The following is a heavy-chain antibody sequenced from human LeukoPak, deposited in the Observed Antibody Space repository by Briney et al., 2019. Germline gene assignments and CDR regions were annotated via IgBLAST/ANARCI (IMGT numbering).Heavy chain of an antibody. CDR2: IIPIFGTA. CDR3: ALDSSGYYYYYYYMVV. D-gene: IGHD3-22*01. Sequence: SVKVSCKASGGTVSSYAISGVRQAPGQGLEWMGRIIPIFGTANYAQKFQGRVTITTDESTSTAYMELSSLRSEYTPMYYCALDSSGYYYYYYYMVVSGTGTTVTVSS. J-gene: IGHJ6*03. CDR1: GGTVSSYA. V-gene: IGHV1-69*05.